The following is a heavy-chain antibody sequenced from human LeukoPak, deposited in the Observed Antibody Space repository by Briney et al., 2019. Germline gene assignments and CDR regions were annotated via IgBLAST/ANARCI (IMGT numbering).Heavy chain of an antibody. D-gene: IGHD6-13*01. J-gene: IGHJ4*02. Sequence: PGGSLRLSCAPSGFTFSTYSMNWVRQAPGKGLEWVSYISSSSRAIYYADSVKGRFTISRDNAKNSLYLQMNSLRAEDTAVYYCARDPFFAGYSSSWYDYWGQGALVTVSS. V-gene: IGHV3-48*01. CDR3: ARDPFFAGYSSSWYDY. CDR1: GFTFSTYS. CDR2: ISSSSRAI.